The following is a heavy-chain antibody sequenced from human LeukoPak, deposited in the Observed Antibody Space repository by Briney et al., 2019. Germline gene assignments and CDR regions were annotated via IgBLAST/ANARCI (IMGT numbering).Heavy chain of an antibody. V-gene: IGHV1-8*01. CDR1: GYTFTSLD. CDR3: ARGPPNWGYDY. CDR2: MSPNSGDT. Sequence: GASVKVSCKASGYTFTSLDINWVRQATGQRPEWMGWMSPNSGDTGYAQKFQDRVTMTRNTSISTAYMELSSLRSDDTAVYYCARGPPNWGYDYWGPGTLVTVSS. J-gene: IGHJ4*02. D-gene: IGHD7-27*01.